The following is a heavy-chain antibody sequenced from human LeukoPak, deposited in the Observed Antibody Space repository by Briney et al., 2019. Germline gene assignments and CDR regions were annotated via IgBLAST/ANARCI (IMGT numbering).Heavy chain of an antibody. CDR2: IYYSGST. CDR3: ARRWRAASLDY. J-gene: IGHJ4*02. CDR1: GGSISSSSYY. Sequence: PSETLSLTCTVSGGSISSSSYYWGWIRQPPGKGLEWIGGIYYSGSTYYNPSLKSRVTISVDTSKNQFSLKLSSVTAADTAVYYCARRWRAASLDYWGQGTLVTVSS. D-gene: IGHD4-23*01. V-gene: IGHV4-39*07.